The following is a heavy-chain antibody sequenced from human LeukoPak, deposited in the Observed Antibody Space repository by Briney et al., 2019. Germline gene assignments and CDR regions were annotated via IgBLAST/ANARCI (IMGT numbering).Heavy chain of an antibody. CDR1: GGTFSGYY. CDR2: INHSGST. D-gene: IGHD1-7*01. J-gene: IGHJ4*02. V-gene: IGHV4-34*01. Sequence: SETLSLTCAVYGGTFSGYYWSWIRQPPGKGLDWIGEINHSGSTNYNPSLKSRVTISVDTSKNQFSLKLISVTAADTAVYYCARRMGNWNYGWFFDYWGQGTLVTVSS. CDR3: ARRMGNWNYGWFFDY.